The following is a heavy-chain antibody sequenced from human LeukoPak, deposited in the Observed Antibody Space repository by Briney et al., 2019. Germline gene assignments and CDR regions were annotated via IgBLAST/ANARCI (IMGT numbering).Heavy chain of an antibody. Sequence: GGSLRLSCAASGFTFSDYYMSWIRQAPGKGLEGVSYISSGSNYTNYADSVKGRFTIYSDNPKNSVYLQMNSLRAEDTAVYYCARSRGMVPGASGQGTLVTVSS. D-gene: IGHD2-2*01. CDR1: GFTFSDYY. J-gene: IGHJ5*02. V-gene: IGHV3-11*03. CDR3: ARSRGMVPGA. CDR2: ISSGSNYT.